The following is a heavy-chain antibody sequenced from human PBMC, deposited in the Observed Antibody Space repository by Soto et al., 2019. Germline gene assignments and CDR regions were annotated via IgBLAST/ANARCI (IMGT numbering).Heavy chain of an antibody. V-gene: IGHV1-24*01. D-gene: IGHD5-12*01. CDR1: GYTLTELS. Sequence: VASVKVSCKVSGYTLTELSMHWVRQAPGKGLEWVGGIDPEDGAAIYAQKFQGRVTITADASTSTAYMELSSLRSEDTAVYYCAREDRLRGYSDWGQGTLVTVSS. CDR3: AREDRLRGYSD. CDR2: IDPEDGAA. J-gene: IGHJ4*02.